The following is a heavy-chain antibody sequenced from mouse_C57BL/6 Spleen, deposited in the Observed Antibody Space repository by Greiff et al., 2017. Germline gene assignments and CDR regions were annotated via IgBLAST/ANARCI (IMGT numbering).Heavy chain of an antibody. V-gene: IGHV14-2*01. CDR2: IDPEDGET. J-gene: IGHJ4*01. CDR1: GFNIKDYY. Sequence: EVQLQQSGAELVKPGASVKLSCTASGFNIKDYYMHWVKQRTEQGLEWIGRIDPEDGETKYAQKFQGKATITADTSSNTAYLQLSSLTSEDTAVYYCTSVSSTYYYALDLRGAGTSVTVPS. CDR3: TSVSSTYYYALDL.